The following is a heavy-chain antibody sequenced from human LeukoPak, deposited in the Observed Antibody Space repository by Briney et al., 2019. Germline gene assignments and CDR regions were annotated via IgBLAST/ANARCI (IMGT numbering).Heavy chain of an antibody. D-gene: IGHD5-12*01. Sequence: GGSLRLYCAASGFTFCNAWMTWVRQAPGKGLEWVGRLRSKTDGGTADYAAPVEGRFTISRDDSKNTLYLQMTSLKTEDTAVYYCTTLRARSDYWGQGTLVTVSS. CDR1: GFTFCNAW. CDR3: TTLRARSDY. CDR2: LRSKTDGGTA. V-gene: IGHV3-15*01. J-gene: IGHJ4*02.